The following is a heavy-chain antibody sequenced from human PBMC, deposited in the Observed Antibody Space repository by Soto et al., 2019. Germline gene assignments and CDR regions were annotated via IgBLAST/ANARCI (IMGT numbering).Heavy chain of an antibody. CDR3: ASKEGAGYYSYGMDV. CDR2: IIPIFGTA. J-gene: IGHJ6*02. CDR1: GGTFSSYA. Sequence: GASVKVSCKASGGTFSSYAISWVRQAPGQGLEWMGGIIPIFGTANYAQKFQGRVTITADKSTSTAYMELSSLRSEDTAVYYCASKEGAGYYSYGMDVWGQGTTVTVSS. V-gene: IGHV1-69*06.